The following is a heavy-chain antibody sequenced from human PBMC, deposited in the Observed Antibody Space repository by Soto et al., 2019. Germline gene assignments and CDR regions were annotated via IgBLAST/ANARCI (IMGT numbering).Heavy chain of an antibody. V-gene: IGHV6-1*01. CDR3: ARDQTIFGVVISYYGMDV. CDR1: GDSVSSNSAA. CDR2: TYYRSKWYN. D-gene: IGHD3-3*01. Sequence: SQTLSLTCATSGDSVSSNSAAWNWIRRSPSRGLEWLGRTYYRSKWYNDYAVSVKSRITINPDTSKNQFSLQLNSVTPEDTAVYYCARDQTIFGVVISYYGMDVWGQGTTVTVSS. J-gene: IGHJ6*02.